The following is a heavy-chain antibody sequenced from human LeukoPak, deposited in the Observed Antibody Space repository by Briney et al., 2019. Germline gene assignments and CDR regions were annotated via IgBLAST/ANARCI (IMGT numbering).Heavy chain of an antibody. V-gene: IGHV4-59*01. D-gene: IGHD3-16*02. CDR2: IYYSGST. Sequence: PSETLSLTCTVSGGSISSYYWSWIRQPPGKGLGWIGYIYYSGSTNYNPSLKSRVTISVDTSKNQFSLKLSSVTAADTAVYYCARGMITFGGVIALDYWGQGTLVTVSS. CDR3: ARGMITFGGVIALDY. J-gene: IGHJ4*02. CDR1: GGSISSYY.